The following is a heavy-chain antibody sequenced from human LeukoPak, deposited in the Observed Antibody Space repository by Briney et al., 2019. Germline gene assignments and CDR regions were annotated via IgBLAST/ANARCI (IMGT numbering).Heavy chain of an antibody. Sequence: SETLSLTCTVSSGSISRYYWSWIRQPPGKGLEWIGYIYYSGSTNYNPSLKSRVTISVDTSKNQFSLKLSSVTAADTAVYYCAREAHGGNSGDYYFDYWGQGTLVTVSS. CDR1: SGSISRYY. CDR3: AREAHGGNSGDYYFDY. V-gene: IGHV4-59*01. CDR2: IYYSGST. J-gene: IGHJ4*02. D-gene: IGHD4-23*01.